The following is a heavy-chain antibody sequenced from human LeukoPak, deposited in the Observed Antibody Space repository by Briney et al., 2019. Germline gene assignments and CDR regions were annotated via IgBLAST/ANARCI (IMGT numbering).Heavy chain of an antibody. CDR1: GGSISSYY. CDR3: ARGRALDTTGCYYY. D-gene: IGHD3-22*01. Sequence: SETLSLTCSVSGGSISSYYWSWIRQPPGKGLEWIGYIFFSGSTKYNPSLQSRVSMSVDTSKRQFSLKLSSVTAADTAVYYCARGRALDTTGCYYYWGQGIRVTVSS. V-gene: IGHV4-59*01. J-gene: IGHJ4*02. CDR2: IFFSGST.